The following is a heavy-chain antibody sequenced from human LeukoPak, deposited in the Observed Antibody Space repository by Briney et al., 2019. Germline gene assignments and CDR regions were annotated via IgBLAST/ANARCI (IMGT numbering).Heavy chain of an antibody. Sequence: ASVKVSCTTSGYIFTSDGISWVRQAPGQGLEWMGWINPNSGGTNYAQKFQGRVTMTRDTSISTTYMELSRLRSDDTAVYYCARGIAFGELFPEYYFDFWGQGTLVTVSS. V-gene: IGHV1-2*02. J-gene: IGHJ4*02. CDR2: INPNSGGT. CDR3: ARGIAFGELFPEYYFDF. D-gene: IGHD3-10*01. CDR1: GYIFTSDG.